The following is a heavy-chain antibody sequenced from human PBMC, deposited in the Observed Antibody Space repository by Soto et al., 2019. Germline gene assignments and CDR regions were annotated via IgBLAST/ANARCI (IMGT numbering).Heavy chain of an antibody. D-gene: IGHD1-7*01. Sequence: SETLSLTCTVSGGSISSYYWSWIRQPPGKGLEWIGYIYYSGSTNYNPSLKSRVTISVDTSKNQFSLKLSSVTAADTAVYYCARANTGTAEQQASYYFDYWGQGTLVTVSS. CDR3: ARANTGTAEQQASYYFDY. J-gene: IGHJ4*02. CDR1: GGSISSYY. V-gene: IGHV4-59*01. CDR2: IYYSGST.